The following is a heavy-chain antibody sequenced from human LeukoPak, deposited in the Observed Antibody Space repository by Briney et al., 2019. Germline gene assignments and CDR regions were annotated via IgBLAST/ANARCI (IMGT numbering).Heavy chain of an antibody. V-gene: IGHV3-74*01. CDR2: INSDGSST. CDR3: ARDWGSGYHFVDY. CDR1: GFTFSSYW. Sequence: PGGSLRLSCAASGFTFSSYWMHWVRQAPGKGLVWVSCINSDGSSTRDADSVKGRFTISRDNAKNTLYLQMNSLRAEDTAVYYCARDWGSGYHFVDYWGQGTLVTVSS. D-gene: IGHD5-12*01. J-gene: IGHJ4*02.